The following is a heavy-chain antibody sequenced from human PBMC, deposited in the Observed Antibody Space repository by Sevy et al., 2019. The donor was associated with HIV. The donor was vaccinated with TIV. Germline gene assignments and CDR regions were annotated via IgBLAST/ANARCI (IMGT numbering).Heavy chain of an antibody. Sequence: SETLSLTCAVYGGSFSGYYWSWIRQPPGKGPEWIGEINHSGSTNYNPSLKSRVTISVDTSKNQFSLKLSSVTAADTAVYYCARGGAYYDFWSGYYDHYYGMDVWGQGTTVTVSS. J-gene: IGHJ6*02. CDR3: ARGGAYYDFWSGYYDHYYGMDV. V-gene: IGHV4-34*01. CDR1: GGSFSGYY. CDR2: INHSGST. D-gene: IGHD3-3*01.